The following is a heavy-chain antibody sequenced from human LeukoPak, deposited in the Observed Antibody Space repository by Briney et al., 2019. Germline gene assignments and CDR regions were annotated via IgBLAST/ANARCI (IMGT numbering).Heavy chain of an antibody. D-gene: IGHD3-22*01. Sequence: SETLSLTCTVSGGSISSYYWSWIRQPPGKGLEWIGRISSSGSSNYNPSLKSRVTMSVDTSKNQLSLKLSSVTAADTAVYYCARETYYYDSSGYYYRSGAFDIWGQGTMVTVSS. CDR3: ARETYYYDSSGYYYRSGAFDI. CDR2: ISSSGSS. CDR1: GGSISSYY. V-gene: IGHV4-4*07. J-gene: IGHJ3*02.